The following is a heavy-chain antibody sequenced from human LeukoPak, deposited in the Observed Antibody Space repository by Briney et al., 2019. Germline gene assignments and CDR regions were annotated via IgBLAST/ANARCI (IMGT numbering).Heavy chain of an antibody. CDR3: AQTVDTAMGYYFDY. J-gene: IGHJ4*02. Sequence: GGSLRLSCAASGFTFSSYSMNWVRQAPGKGLEWVSSISSSSSYIYYADSVKGRFTISRDNAKNSLYLQMNSLRAEDTAVYYCAQTVDTAMGYYFDYWGQGTLVTASS. CDR1: GFTFSSYS. D-gene: IGHD5-18*01. V-gene: IGHV3-21*01. CDR2: ISSSSSYI.